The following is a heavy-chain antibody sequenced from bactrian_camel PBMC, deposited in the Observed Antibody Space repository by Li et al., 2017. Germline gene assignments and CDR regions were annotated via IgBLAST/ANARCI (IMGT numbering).Heavy chain of an antibody. V-gene: IGHV3S53*01. J-gene: IGHJ6*01. Sequence: HVQLVESGGGSVQAGESLRLSCVASGNIEGGNDLCMAWFRQAPGKEREGVAAVDTNGSASYADSVKGRFTISRDKVENTLYLQMNSLIPEDTGMYTCAAEPAIFGFCGRNYYPRNGYWGQGTQVTVS. CDR2: VDTNGSA. D-gene: IGHD2*01. CDR3: AAEPAIFGFCGRNYYPRNGY. CDR1: GNIEGGNDLC.